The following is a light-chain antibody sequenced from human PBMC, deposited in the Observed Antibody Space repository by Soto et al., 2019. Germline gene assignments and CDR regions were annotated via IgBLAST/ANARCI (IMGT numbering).Light chain of an antibody. J-gene: IGKJ3*01. V-gene: IGKV1-27*01. CDR2: ASS. CDR1: DTFSVY. Sequence: DIQMTQSPSSLTASVGDRVTITCRASDTFSVYLAWYQHKPGKVPERLIYASSLLQSGVPSRFSGSRSDTEFTLTISSLQPEDGGTYYCQKDNTAPFTFGPGTKVQIK. CDR3: QKDNTAPFT.